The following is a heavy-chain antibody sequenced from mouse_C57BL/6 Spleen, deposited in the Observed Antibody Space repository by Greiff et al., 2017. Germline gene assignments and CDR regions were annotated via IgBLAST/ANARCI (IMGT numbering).Heavy chain of an antibody. CDR3: ARKRGYVTDYAMDY. D-gene: IGHD3-1*01. Sequence: QVQLKESGPGLVQPSQSLSITCTVSGFSLTSYGVHWVRQSPGKGLEWLGVIWSGGSTDYNAAFISRLSISKDNSKSQVFFKMNSLQADDTAIYYCARKRGYVTDYAMDYWGQGTSVTVSS. CDR2: IWSGGST. V-gene: IGHV2-2*01. CDR1: GFSLTSYG. J-gene: IGHJ4*01.